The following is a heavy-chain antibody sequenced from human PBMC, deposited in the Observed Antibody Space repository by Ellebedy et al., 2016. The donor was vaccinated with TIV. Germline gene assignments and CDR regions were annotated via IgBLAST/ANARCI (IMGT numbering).Heavy chain of an antibody. J-gene: IGHJ4*02. CDR2: IYSGGNGGAK. V-gene: IGHV3-66*01. Sequence: GESLKISCAASGFIVNSNYMSWVRQAPGTGLAWVAVIYSGGNGGAKYYADSVKGRFTISSDNSKNTLYLQMSSLRAEDTAVYYCARGAGGFYPLDYWGQGTLVTVSS. D-gene: IGHD3-3*01. CDR3: ARGAGGFYPLDY. CDR1: GFIVNSNY.